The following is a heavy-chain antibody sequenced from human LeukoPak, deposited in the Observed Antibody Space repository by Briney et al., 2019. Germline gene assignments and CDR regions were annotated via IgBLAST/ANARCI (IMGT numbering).Heavy chain of an antibody. CDR3: ARYVVYGSGKYYFDY. D-gene: IGHD3-10*01. CDR2: INYSGST. CDR1: VGSVSSTTYY. Sequence: PSETLSLTCTVSVGSVSSTTYYWSWIRQPPGKGLEWIASINYSGSTYYNPSLKSRVTISVDTSENQFSLKLSSVTAADTAVYYCARYVVYGSGKYYFDYWGQGTLVTVSS. V-gene: IGHV4-39*01. J-gene: IGHJ4*02.